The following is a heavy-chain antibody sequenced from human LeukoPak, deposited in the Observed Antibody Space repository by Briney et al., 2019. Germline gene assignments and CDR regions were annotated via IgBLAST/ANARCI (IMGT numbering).Heavy chain of an antibody. Sequence: GGSLRLSCAASGFTFSSYWMSRVRQAPGKGLEWVANIKQDGSEKYYVDSVKGRFTISRDNAKNSLYLQMNSLRAEDTAVYYCARDGDYYYDSSGYFYWGQGTLVTVSS. D-gene: IGHD3-22*01. J-gene: IGHJ4*02. CDR3: ARDGDYYYDSSGYFY. CDR1: GFTFSSYW. CDR2: IKQDGSEK. V-gene: IGHV3-7*01.